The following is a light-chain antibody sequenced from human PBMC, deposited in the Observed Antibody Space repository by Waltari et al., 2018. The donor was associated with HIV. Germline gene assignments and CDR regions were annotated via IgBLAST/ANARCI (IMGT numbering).Light chain of an antibody. Sequence: CTGSSSNIGAGYDVHWFQQLPGTAPKLLIYGNTNRPSGVPDRFSGSKSGTSASLAITGLQAEDEGDYYCQSYDSGLSAYVFGTGTKVTVL. CDR2: GNT. CDR1: SSNIGAGYD. J-gene: IGLJ1*01. V-gene: IGLV1-40*01. CDR3: QSYDSGLSAYV.